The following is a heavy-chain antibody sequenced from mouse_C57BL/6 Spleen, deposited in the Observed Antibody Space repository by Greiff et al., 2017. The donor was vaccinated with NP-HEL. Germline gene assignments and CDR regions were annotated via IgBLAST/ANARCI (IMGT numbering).Heavy chain of an antibody. Sequence: QVQLKQPGAELVRPGTSVKLSCKASGYTFTSYWMHWVKQRPGQGLEWIGVIDPSDSYANYNQQFKGKATLTVDTSSSTAYMQLSSLTSEDSAVYYCARRNDYGYAMDYWGQGTSVTVSS. CDR3: ARRNDYGYAMDY. CDR2: IDPSDSYA. D-gene: IGHD2-4*01. V-gene: IGHV1-59*01. CDR1: GYTFTSYW. J-gene: IGHJ4*01.